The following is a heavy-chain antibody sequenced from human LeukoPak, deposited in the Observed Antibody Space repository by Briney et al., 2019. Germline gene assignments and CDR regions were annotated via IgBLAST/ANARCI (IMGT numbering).Heavy chain of an antibody. Sequence: SETLSLTCTVSGGSISSYYWRWIRQPAGKELEWIGRIYTSGSTNYNPSLKSRVTMSVDASKNQFSLKLSSVTAADTAVYYCAREDYFHSGDCDYWGQGTLVTVSS. V-gene: IGHV4-4*07. CDR1: GGSISSYY. J-gene: IGHJ4*02. CDR2: IYTSGST. D-gene: IGHD2/OR15-2a*01. CDR3: AREDYFHSGDCDY.